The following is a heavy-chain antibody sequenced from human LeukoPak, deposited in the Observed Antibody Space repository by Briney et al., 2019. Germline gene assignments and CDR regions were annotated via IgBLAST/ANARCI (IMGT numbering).Heavy chain of an antibody. Sequence: SETLSLTCTVSGGSTSSYYWSWIRQPPGKGLEWIGEINHSGSTNYNPSLKSRVTISVDTSKNQFSLRLSSVTAADTAVYYCARGVGRGSVIYYYFDDWGQGTLVTVSS. V-gene: IGHV4-34*01. CDR2: INHSGST. D-gene: IGHD2-21*01. J-gene: IGHJ4*02. CDR1: GGSTSSYY. CDR3: ARGVGRGSVIYYYFDD.